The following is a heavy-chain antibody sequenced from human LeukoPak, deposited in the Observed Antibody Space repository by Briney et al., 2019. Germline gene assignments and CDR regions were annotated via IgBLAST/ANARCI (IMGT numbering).Heavy chain of an antibody. J-gene: IGHJ4*02. CDR3: ARDELTAADY. CDR2: INSDGSSA. Sequence: GGSLRLSCAASGFTYSTYWMQWVRQGPGKGLVWVARINSDGSSATYADSVKGRFTISRDNAKNTLYLQMNSLRPEDTAVYYCARDELTAADYWGQGTLVTVSS. CDR1: GFTYSTYW. V-gene: IGHV3-74*01. D-gene: IGHD2-21*02.